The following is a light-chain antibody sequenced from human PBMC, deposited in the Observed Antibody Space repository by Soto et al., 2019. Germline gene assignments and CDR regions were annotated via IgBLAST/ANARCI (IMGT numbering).Light chain of an antibody. V-gene: IGKV3-20*01. CDR2: DES. Sequence: IVSTQSPDTLSLSPGERATLSCRASQSVSSNYLAWYQQKLGQAPRLLIYDESRRATGIPDRFSGSGSGTDFTLTISRLEPEDFVVYYCQQYGRSPTFGQGTKVDIK. CDR3: QQYGRSPT. CDR1: QSVSSNY. J-gene: IGKJ1*01.